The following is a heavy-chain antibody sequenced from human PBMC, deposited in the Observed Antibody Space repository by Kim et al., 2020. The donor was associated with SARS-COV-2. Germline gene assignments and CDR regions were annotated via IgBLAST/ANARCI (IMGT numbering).Heavy chain of an antibody. D-gene: IGHD2-2*02. V-gene: IGHV1-2*02. CDR2: IYPNSGGT. J-gene: IGHJ4*01. CDR1: GYSFTGYY. CDR3: VRDWGHCSSTSCYRINFDY. Sequence: ASVKVSCKASGYSFTGYYMHWVRQAPGQGLEWMGWIYPNSGGTNYAQKFQGRVTMTRDTSISTAYMELSRLRSDDTALYYCVRDWGHCSSTSCYRINFDY.